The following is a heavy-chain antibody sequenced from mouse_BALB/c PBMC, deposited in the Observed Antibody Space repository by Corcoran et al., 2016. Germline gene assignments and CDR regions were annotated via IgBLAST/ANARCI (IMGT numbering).Heavy chain of an antibody. CDR1: GYSFTGYY. J-gene: IGHJ3*01. Sequence: LVKTGASVKISCKASGYSFTGYYMHWVKQSQGKSLEWIGYISCYNGSIRYNQKFTDKATFTVDTSSSTAYMQFNSLTSEDSAVDYCARWGDGYFFPFAYWGQGTLVTVSA. V-gene: IGHV1S34*01. CDR2: ISCYNGSI. CDR3: ARWGDGYFFPFAY. D-gene: IGHD2-3*01.